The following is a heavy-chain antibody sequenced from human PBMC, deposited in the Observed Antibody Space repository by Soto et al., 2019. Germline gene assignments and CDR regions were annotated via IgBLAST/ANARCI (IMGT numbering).Heavy chain of an antibody. CDR1: GFTFSSYS. CDR2: ISSSSFSI. CDR3: ARNESSNIYGMDV. Sequence: PGGSLRLSCAASGFTFSSYSMNWVGQAPGKGLEWVSSISSSSFSINYADSVKGRFSISRDNAQNSLHLQMSNLRAEDTAVYYCARNESSNIYGMDVWGQGTTVTVSS. J-gene: IGHJ6*02. D-gene: IGHD6-6*01. V-gene: IGHV3-21*01.